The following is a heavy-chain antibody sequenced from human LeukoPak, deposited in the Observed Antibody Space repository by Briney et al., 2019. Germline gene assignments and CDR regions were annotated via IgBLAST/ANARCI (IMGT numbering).Heavy chain of an antibody. J-gene: IGHJ5*02. CDR1: GYTFTSYG. V-gene: IGHV1-18*01. D-gene: IGHD3-10*01. CDR2: ISAYNGNT. Sequence: ASVKVSCKASGYTFTSYGISRVRQAPGQGLEWRGWISAYNGNTNYAQKLQGRVTMTTDTSTSTAYMELRSLRSDDTAVYYCARDLRSGEARWFDPWGQGTLVTVSS. CDR3: ARDLRSGEARWFDP.